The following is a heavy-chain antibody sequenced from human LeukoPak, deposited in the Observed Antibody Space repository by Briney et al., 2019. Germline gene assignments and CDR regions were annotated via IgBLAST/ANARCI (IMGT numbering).Heavy chain of an antibody. CDR2: INPNSGGT. CDR1: GYTFTGYY. CDR3: ARIGMGLLHVPSDATFDY. J-gene: IGHJ4*02. V-gene: IGHV1-2*06. Sequence: ASVKVSCKASGYTFTGYYMHRVRQAPGQGLEWMGRINPNSGGTNYAQKFQGRVTMTRDTSISTAYMELSRLRSDDTAVYYCARIGMGLLHVPSDATFDYWGQGTLVTVSS. D-gene: IGHD3-22*01.